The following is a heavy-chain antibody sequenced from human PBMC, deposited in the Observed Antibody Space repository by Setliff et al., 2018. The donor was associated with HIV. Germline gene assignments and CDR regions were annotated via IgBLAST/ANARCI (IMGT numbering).Heavy chain of an antibody. V-gene: IGHV1-18*01. CDR1: GYIFSNYG. CDR2: ISAYNGNT. J-gene: IGHJ5*01. Sequence: ASGYIFSNYGITWVRQAPGQGLEWMGWISAYNGNTNYAQRFQGRVTMTTDTSTSTAYMEVRSLRSDDTAVYYCARVSGFMVYVNWLDSWGQGTLVTVSS. CDR3: ARVSGFMVYVNWLDS. D-gene: IGHD2-8*01.